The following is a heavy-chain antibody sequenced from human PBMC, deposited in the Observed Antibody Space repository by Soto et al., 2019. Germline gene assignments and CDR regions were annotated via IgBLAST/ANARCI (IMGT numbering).Heavy chain of an antibody. CDR1: GFTFSSYA. J-gene: IGHJ5*02. V-gene: IGHV3-23*01. D-gene: IGHD5-18*01. CDR3: AKESRYSYGSAGRFPLDP. Sequence: GGSLRLSCAASGFTFSSYAMSCVRQAPGKGLEWVSAISGSGGSTYYADSVKGRFTISRDNSKNTLYLQMNSLRAEDTAVYYCAKESRYSYGSAGRFPLDPWGQGTLVTVSS. CDR2: ISGSGGST.